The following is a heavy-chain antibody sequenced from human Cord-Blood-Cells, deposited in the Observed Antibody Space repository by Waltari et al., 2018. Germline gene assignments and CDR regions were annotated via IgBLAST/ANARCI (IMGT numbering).Heavy chain of an antibody. CDR2: IYYSVGT. V-gene: IGHV4-39*01. Sequence: QLQLQESGPGLVKPSETLSLTCTVSSGSISSSSYYWGWIRQPPGKGLEWIGSIYYSVGTYYNPSLKSRVTIAVEASKNQFSRKLSSVTAADTAVYYCARRSGKQLDYFDYWGQGTLVTVSS. CDR1: SGSISSSSYY. J-gene: IGHJ4*02. D-gene: IGHD6-6*01. CDR3: ARRSGKQLDYFDY.